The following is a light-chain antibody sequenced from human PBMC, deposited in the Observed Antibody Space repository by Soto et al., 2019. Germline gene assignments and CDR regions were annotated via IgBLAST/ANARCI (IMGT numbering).Light chain of an antibody. V-gene: IGLV2-14*03. Sequence: QSALTQPASVSGSPGQSITISCTGTSSDVGGYNYVSWYQHHPGKAPKLMIYDVSYRPSGVSNRFSGSKSGNTASLTISGLQPEDEADYSCSSYTTSNTRQIVFGTGTKLTVL. CDR3: SSYTTSNTRQIV. J-gene: IGLJ1*01. CDR2: DVS. CDR1: SSDVGGYNY.